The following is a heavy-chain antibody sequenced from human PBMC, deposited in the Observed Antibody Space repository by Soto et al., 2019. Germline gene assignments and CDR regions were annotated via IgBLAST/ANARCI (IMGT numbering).Heavy chain of an antibody. CDR3: ARTWRRITIFGVVKAPGRIKWGYGMDV. V-gene: IGHV1-46*01. Sequence: WASVKVSCKASGYTFTSYYMHWVRQAPGQGLEWMGIINPSGGSTSYAQKFQGRVTMTRDTSTSTVYMELSSLRSEDTAVYYCARTWRRITIFGVVKAPGRIKWGYGMDVWGQGTTVTVSS. J-gene: IGHJ6*02. CDR2: INPSGGST. CDR1: GYTFTSYY. D-gene: IGHD3-3*01.